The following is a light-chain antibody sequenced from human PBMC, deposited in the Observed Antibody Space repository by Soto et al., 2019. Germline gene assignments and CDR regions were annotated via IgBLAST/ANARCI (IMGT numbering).Light chain of an antibody. V-gene: IGKV1-9*01. CDR1: QGISNH. Sequence: IHMTHSPSTLSASVVYRVTITFLASQGISNHLGWYQQKPGKAPELLIYAASTLQTGVPSRFSGSGSGTEFTLTISSLQPDDFATYYCQHYNSYSEAFGQGTKVDIK. CDR3: QHYNSYSEA. J-gene: IGKJ1*01. CDR2: AAS.